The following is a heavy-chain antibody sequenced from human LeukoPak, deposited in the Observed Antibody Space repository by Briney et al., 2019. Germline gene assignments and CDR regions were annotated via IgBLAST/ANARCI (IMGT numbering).Heavy chain of an antibody. CDR3: ARDLYYYDSSGYYYFDY. CDR1: GFTFSSYS. D-gene: IGHD3-22*01. Sequence: GGSLRLSCAASGFTFSSYSTNWVRQAPGKGLEWVSYISSSSSTIYYADSVKGRFTISRDNAKNSLYLQMNSLRAEDTAVYYCARDLYYYDSSGYYYFDYWGQGTLVTVSS. J-gene: IGHJ4*02. V-gene: IGHV3-48*04. CDR2: ISSSSSTI.